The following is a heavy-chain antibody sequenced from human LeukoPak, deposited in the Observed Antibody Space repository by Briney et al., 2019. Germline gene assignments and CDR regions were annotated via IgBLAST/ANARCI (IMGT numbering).Heavy chain of an antibody. D-gene: IGHD2-21*01. J-gene: IGHJ5*02. CDR2: FSGSGGST. Sequence: AGGSLRLSCAASGFTFSTYAMSWVRQAPGKELEWVSSFSGSGGSTYYADSVKGRFTISRDNSKNTLYLQMNSLRAEDTAVYYCAKRGTIPSWFDHWAQGTLVTVSS. CDR1: GFTFSTYA. CDR3: AKRGTIPSWFDH. V-gene: IGHV3-23*01.